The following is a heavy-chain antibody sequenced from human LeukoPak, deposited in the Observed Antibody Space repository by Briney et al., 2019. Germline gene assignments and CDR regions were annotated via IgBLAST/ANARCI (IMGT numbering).Heavy chain of an antibody. CDR3: VRDGSYYDSTGYYHLY. D-gene: IGHD3-22*01. V-gene: IGHV1-69*01. CDR2: ITPLFGTA. CDR1: GGTFSSYA. J-gene: IGHJ4*02. Sequence: SVKVSCKASGGTFSSYAISWVRQAPGQGLEWMGGITPLFGTANYAQNFQGRVTITADESTSTAYMELSSLRSEDTAVYYCVRDGSYYDSTGYYHLYWGQGTLVTVSS.